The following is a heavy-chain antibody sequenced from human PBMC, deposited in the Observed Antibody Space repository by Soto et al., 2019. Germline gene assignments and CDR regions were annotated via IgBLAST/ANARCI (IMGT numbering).Heavy chain of an antibody. CDR3: AKSRDMDV. CDR2: IFDGGSA. CDR1: GGTITYYY. V-gene: IGHV4-59*12. Sequence: SETLSLTCTVPGGTITYYYWSWIRQAPGKGLEWLGYIFDGGSANYNPSLKSRVSFSLDKSQNQLSLKLTSVTGADTAVYYCAKSRDMDVWGQGTTVTVSS. J-gene: IGHJ6*02.